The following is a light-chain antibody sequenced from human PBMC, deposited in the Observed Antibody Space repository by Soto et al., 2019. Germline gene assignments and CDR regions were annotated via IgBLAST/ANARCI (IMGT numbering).Light chain of an antibody. CDR2: EGN. J-gene: IGLJ1*01. Sequence: QSALTQPPSASGSPGQSVAISFTVTSSDVGGYNYVSCYQQHPGKAPKLMIYEGNKRPSGVPDRFSGSKSGNTASLTVSGLQAEDEADYYCSSYAGSSNVFGTGTKVTVL. V-gene: IGLV2-8*01. CDR3: SSYAGSSNV. CDR1: SSDVGGYNY.